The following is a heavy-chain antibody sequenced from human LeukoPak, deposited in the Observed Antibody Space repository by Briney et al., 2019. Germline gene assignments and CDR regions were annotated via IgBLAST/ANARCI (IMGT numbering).Heavy chain of an antibody. CDR2: IYYSGST. V-gene: IGHV4-39*01. CDR1: GGSISSSSYY. D-gene: IGHD3-3*01. CDR3: ARQDGSYDVWSGYYPPHAFDI. Sequence: SETLSLTCIVSGGSISSSSYYWGWIRQPPGKGLEWIGSIYYSGSTYYNPSLKSRVTISVDTSKNQFSLKLSSVTAADTAVYYCARQDGSYDVWSGYYPPHAFDIWGQGTMVTVSS. J-gene: IGHJ3*02.